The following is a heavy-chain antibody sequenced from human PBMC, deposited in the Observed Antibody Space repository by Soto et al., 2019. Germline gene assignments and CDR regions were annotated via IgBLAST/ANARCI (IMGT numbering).Heavy chain of an antibody. CDR2: VISLFGTA. J-gene: IGHJ4*02. CDR3: AREVGYGDFSAALLD. D-gene: IGHD4-17*01. Sequence: SVKGSCKASGGTFSSHSINWVRQAPGQGLEWMGGVISLFGTANYAHNFKGRVTITADQSTSTAYMELNSLRSDDTAVYYCAREVGYGDFSAALLDWGQGTLVTVSS. V-gene: IGHV1-69*13. CDR1: GGTFSSHS.